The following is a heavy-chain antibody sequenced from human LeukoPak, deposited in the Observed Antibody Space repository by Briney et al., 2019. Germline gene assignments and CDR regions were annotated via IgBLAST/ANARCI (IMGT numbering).Heavy chain of an antibody. CDR2: INHSGRT. CDR3: ARSRTFNSGAFDP. J-gene: IGHJ5*02. V-gene: IGHV4-34*01. D-gene: IGHD1-26*01. Sequence: SETLSLTCAVYGGSFSGYYWSWIRQPPGKGLEWIGEINHSGRTNYNPSLKSRVTISVDTSKNKYSLRLNSVAAADTAEYYCARSRTFNSGAFDPWGQGSLVTVSS. CDR1: GGSFSGYY.